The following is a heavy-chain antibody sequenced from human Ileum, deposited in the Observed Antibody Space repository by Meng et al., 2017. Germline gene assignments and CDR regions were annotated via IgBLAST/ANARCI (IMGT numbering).Heavy chain of an antibody. CDR1: GFTFGSYW. CDR2: IKQDGSEK. CDR3: ARGGMVRANYYYGMDV. V-gene: IGHV3-7*01. D-gene: IGHD3-10*01. Sequence: GASLNISCVTSGFTFGSYWMTWVRQAPGKGLEWVANIKQDGSEKYYVESVKGRFTISRDNVKKSLYLQMSSLGDEGTAVYYCARGGMVRANYYYGMDVWGQGTTVTVSS. J-gene: IGHJ6*02.